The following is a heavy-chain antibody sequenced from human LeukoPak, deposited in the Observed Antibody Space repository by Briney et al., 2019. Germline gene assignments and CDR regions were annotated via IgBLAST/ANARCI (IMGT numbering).Heavy chain of an antibody. CDR3: ARTEVGALHGDYHLYYFDY. CDR2: IYPGDSDT. J-gene: IGHJ4*02. Sequence: GESLKISCKGSGYSFTSYWIGWVRQMPGKGLEWMGIIYPGDSDTRYSPSFQGQVTISADKSISTAYLQWSSLKASDTAMYYCARTEVGALHGDYHLYYFDYWGQGTLVTVSS. D-gene: IGHD1-26*01. V-gene: IGHV5-51*01. CDR1: GYSFTSYW.